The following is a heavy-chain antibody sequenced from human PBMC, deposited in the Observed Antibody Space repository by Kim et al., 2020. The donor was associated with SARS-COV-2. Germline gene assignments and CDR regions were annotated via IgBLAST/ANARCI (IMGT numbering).Heavy chain of an antibody. D-gene: IGHD2-21*02. J-gene: IGHJ4*02. V-gene: IGHV3-23*01. Sequence: DSVKGRFTISRDNSKNTLYLQMNSLRAEDTAVYYCAKDCGGDCYHYFDYWGQGTLVTVSS. CDR3: AKDCGGDCYHYFDY.